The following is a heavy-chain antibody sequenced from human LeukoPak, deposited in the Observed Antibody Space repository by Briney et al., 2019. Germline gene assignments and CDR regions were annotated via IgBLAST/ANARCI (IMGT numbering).Heavy chain of an antibody. V-gene: IGHV1-8*01. CDR2: MNPNSGDT. J-gene: IGHJ4*02. D-gene: IGHD3-16*01. CDR1: GYTFTSYD. Sequence: ASVKVSCKASGYTFTSYDINWVRQATGQGLEWMGWMNPNSGDTGYAQNFQGRVTMTRDTSISTAYMELSRLRSDDTAVYYCARVRYRLAETYIDYWGQGTLVTVSS. CDR3: ARVRYRLAETYIDY.